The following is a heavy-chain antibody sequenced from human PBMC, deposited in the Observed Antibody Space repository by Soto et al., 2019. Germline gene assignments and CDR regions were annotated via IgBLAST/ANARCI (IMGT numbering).Heavy chain of an antibody. D-gene: IGHD6-13*01. CDR1: GFIFSGTT. Sequence: VQLVESGGDLVQPGGSLKLSCAASGFIFSGTTIHWVRQASGEGLEWVGRIRGRADNYATGYAASVKGRFTISRDDSKKTAYLQMNSLKTEDTAVYFCTRAPDGNNADYWGQGTLVTVSS. V-gene: IGHV3-73*02. J-gene: IGHJ4*02. CDR2: IRGRADNYAT. CDR3: TRAPDGNNADY.